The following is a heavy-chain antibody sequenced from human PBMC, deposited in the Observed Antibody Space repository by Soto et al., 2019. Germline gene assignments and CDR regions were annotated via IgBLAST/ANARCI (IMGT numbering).Heavy chain of an antibody. V-gene: IGHV3-66*01. CDR3: AKGSEWCSGGSCYPDAFDI. CDR1: GFTVSTNY. D-gene: IGHD2-15*01. CDR2: ISGGVGT. J-gene: IGHJ3*02. Sequence: GGSLRLSCAASGFTVSTNYMTWVRQAPGKGLEWVSVISGGVGTYYADSVKGRFTISRDNSKNTLYLQMNSLRAEDTAVYYCAKGSEWCSGGSCYPDAFDIWGQGTMVTVSS.